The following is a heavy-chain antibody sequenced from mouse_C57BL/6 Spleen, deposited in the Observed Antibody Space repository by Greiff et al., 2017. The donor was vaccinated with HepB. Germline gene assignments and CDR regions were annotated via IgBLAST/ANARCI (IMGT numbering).Heavy chain of an antibody. Sequence: EVQRVESGGGLVKPGGSLKLSCAASGFTFSSYAMSWVRQTPEKRLEWVATISDGGSYTYYPDNVKGRFTISRDNAKNNLYLQMSHLKSEDTAMYYCARDGIYYYGSSYSAWFAYWGQGTLVTVSA. D-gene: IGHD1-1*01. J-gene: IGHJ3*01. V-gene: IGHV5-4*01. CDR1: GFTFSSYA. CDR2: ISDGGSYT. CDR3: ARDGIYYYGSSYSAWFAY.